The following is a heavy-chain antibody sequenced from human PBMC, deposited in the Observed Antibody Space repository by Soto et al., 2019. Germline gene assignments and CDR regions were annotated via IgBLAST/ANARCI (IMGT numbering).Heavy chain of an antibody. D-gene: IGHD5-12*01. J-gene: IGHJ4*02. V-gene: IGHV3-21*01. CDR1: GFTFSTYN. CDR2: ISSSISHK. CDR3: ARDHVNIVATVYYFDY. Sequence: PGGSLRLSCAASGFTFSTYNMNWVRQAPGKELEWVSSISSSISHKYYADSVEGRFTISRDNAKNSLYLQMNSLRAEDMAVYYCARDHVNIVATVYYFDYWGLGTLVTVSS.